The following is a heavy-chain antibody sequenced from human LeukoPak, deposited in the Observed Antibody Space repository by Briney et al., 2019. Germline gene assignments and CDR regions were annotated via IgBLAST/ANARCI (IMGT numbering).Heavy chain of an antibody. CDR1: GFTFSSYS. J-gene: IGHJ3*02. Sequence: PGGSLRLSCAASGFTFSSYSMNWVRQAPGKGLEWVSSISSSSSYIYYADSVKGRFTISRDNAKNSLYLQMNSLRAEDTAVYYCARDLVAAGYCSGGSCYPDEYDAFDSWGQGTMVTVSS. CDR2: ISSSSSYI. CDR3: ARDLVAAGYCSGGSCYPDEYDAFDS. V-gene: IGHV3-21*01. D-gene: IGHD2-15*01.